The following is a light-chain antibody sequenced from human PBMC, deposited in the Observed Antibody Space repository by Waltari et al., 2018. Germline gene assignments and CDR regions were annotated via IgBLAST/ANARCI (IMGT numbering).Light chain of an antibody. CDR3: SMYMGSGVWV. CDR1: PGSVSSTSY. J-gene: IGLJ3*02. CDR2: KGI. Sequence: QTVVTQEPSLSVSPGGTVTLTCALSPGSVSSTSYPTWSQQTPGQPPRTLVYKGIRRSSGVPDRFSGSILGNTAALTITGAQADDESDYYCSMYMGSGVWVFGGGTKLTVL. V-gene: IGLV8-61*01.